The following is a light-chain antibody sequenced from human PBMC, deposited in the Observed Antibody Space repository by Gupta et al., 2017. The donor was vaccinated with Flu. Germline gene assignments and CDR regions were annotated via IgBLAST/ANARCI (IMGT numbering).Light chain of an antibody. Sequence: QSALTQPRAVSGSPGQSFPISCTGTSSDVGGYNYVSWFQQHPGKTPKLMIYDVSKRPSGVPHRFSGSKSGNTASLTISGLQAEDEADYYCCSYAGAYTWVFGGGTKLTVL. CDR3: CSYAGAYTWV. CDR2: DVS. V-gene: IGLV2-11*01. J-gene: IGLJ2*01. CDR1: SSDVGGYNY.